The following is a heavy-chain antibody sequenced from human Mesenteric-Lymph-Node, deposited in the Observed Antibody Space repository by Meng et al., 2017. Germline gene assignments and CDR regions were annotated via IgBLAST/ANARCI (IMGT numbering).Heavy chain of an antibody. CDR1: AYSISSTNW. D-gene: IGHD3-22*01. V-gene: IGHV4-28*01. CDR2: IYYSGST. Sequence: HVPLHESGPGRVNPTDPLSLTCAFSAYSISSTNWWGWFRQPPGKGLEWFGYIYYSGSTSYNPSLKSRVTMSVDTSKNQFSLNLNSVTAVDTAVYYCARNVPGTSAYYDWGQGTLVTVSS. J-gene: IGHJ4*02. CDR3: ARNVPGTSAYYD.